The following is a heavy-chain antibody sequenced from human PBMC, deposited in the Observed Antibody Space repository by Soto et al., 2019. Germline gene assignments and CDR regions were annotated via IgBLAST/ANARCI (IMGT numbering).Heavy chain of an antibody. CDR2: INPNSGGT. CDR3: ARGGRGYSYGYYYYGMDV. J-gene: IGHJ6*02. Sequence: ASVKVSCTASGFTFSAYYRYWVRQAPGQGLEWIGRINPNSGGTNNAQKFQGRVTMTRDTSTSTVYMELSSLRSEDTAVYYCARGGRGYSYGYYYYGMDVWGQGTTVTVSS. V-gene: IGHV1-2*02. CDR1: GFTFSAYY. D-gene: IGHD5-18*01.